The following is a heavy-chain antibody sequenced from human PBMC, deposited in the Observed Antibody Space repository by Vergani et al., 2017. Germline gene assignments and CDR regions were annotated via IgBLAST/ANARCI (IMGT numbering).Heavy chain of an antibody. D-gene: IGHD3-22*01. CDR1: GGSISSYY. Sequence: QVQLQESGPGLVKPSETLSLTCTVSGGSISSYYWSWIRQPPGKGLEWIGYIYYSGSTNYNPSLKSRVTISVDTSKNQFSLKLSSMTAADTAVYYCARSTMIGVAYAFDIWGQGTMVTVSS. CDR2: IYYSGST. J-gene: IGHJ3*02. CDR3: ARSTMIGVAYAFDI. V-gene: IGHV4-59*01.